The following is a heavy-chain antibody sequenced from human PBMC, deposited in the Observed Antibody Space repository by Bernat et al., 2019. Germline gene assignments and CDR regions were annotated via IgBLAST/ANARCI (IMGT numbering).Heavy chain of an antibody. J-gene: IGHJ2*01. V-gene: IGHV3-23*04. CDR3: AKVSAWCCWYFDL. D-gene: IGHD6-19*01. CDR1: GVTFSSYA. CDR2: IYSSGGST. Sequence: EVQLVESGGGLVQPGGSLRLSCAASGVTFSSYAMNWVRQAPGKGLEWVSTIYSSGGSTYYADSVKGRFTISRDNSKNTLYLQMNSLRAEDTAVYYCAKVSAWCCWYFDLWGRGTLVTVSS.